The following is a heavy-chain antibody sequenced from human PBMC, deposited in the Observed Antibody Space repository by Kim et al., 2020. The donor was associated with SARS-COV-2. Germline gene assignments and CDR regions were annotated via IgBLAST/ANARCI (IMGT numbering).Heavy chain of an antibody. J-gene: IGHJ4*02. D-gene: IGHD6-13*01. V-gene: IGHV5-10-1*01. CDR1: GSSFTSYW. Sequence: GASLKISCKGSGSSFTSYWISWVRQMPGKGLEWMGRIDPSDSYTNYSPSFQGHVTISADKSISTAYLQWSSLKASDTAMYYCARLDSSSWYPTYWGQGTLVTVSS. CDR2: IDPSDSYT. CDR3: ARLDSSSWYPTY.